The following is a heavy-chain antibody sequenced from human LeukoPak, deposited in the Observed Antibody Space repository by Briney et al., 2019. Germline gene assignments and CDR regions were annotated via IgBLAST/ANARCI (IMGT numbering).Heavy chain of an antibody. CDR3: ARVGEACSGGSCYPNWFDP. V-gene: IGHV3-74*01. J-gene: IGHJ5*02. CDR2: INSDGTST. CDR1: GFTFSSYW. Sequence: PGGSLRLSCAASGFTFSSYWMHWVRQAPGKGLVWVSRINSDGTSTIYADSVKGRFTISRDNAKNSLYLQMNSLRAEDTAVYYCARVGEACSGGSCYPNWFDPWGQGTLVTVSS. D-gene: IGHD2-15*01.